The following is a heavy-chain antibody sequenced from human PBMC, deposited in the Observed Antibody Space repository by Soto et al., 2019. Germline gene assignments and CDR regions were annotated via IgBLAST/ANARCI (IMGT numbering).Heavy chain of an antibody. CDR2: IIPLFGTT. Sequence: QVQVVQSGVEVRRPGSSVKVSCKASGDTFKNCVISWVRQAPGQGLEWMGGIIPLFGTTDFAQRFQGRLTITTAESMTTAYMELSRLRSEDTATYYCAAELGFGKLSVVWGQGTTVIVSS. D-gene: IGHD3-10*01. V-gene: IGHV1-69*01. J-gene: IGHJ6*02. CDR1: GDTFKNCV. CDR3: AAELGFGKLSVV.